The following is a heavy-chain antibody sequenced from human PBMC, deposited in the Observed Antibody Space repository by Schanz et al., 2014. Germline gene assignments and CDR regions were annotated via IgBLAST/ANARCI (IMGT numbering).Heavy chain of an antibody. CDR1: GFTFSDYY. V-gene: IGHV3-11*06. J-gene: IGHJ3*02. Sequence: QVQLVESGGGLVKPGGSLRLSCAASGFTFSDYYMSWISQAPGKGLEWVSSISSSSSYIYYVDSVKGRFTISRDNAKNSLYLQMNTLRAEDTAVYYCARERGRSSGWDDDAFDIWGQGTVVTVSS. CDR3: ARERGRSSGWDDDAFDI. CDR2: ISSSSSYI. D-gene: IGHD6-19*01.